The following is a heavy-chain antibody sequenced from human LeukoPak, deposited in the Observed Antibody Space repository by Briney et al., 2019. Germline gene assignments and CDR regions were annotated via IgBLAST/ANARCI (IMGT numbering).Heavy chain of an antibody. V-gene: IGHV4-39*07. CDR2: IYYSGST. CDR1: GGSISSSSFY. D-gene: IGHD6-19*01. CDR3: ARGGWYPESFQH. J-gene: IGHJ1*01. Sequence: PSETLSLTCTVSGGSISSSSFYWGWIRQPPGKGLEWIGSIYYSGSTYYNPSLKSRVTISVDTSKNQFSLELSTVTAADTAVYYCARGGWYPESFQHWGQGALVTVSS.